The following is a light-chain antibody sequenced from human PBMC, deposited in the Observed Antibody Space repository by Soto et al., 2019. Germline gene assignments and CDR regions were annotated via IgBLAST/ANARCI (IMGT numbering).Light chain of an antibody. CDR1: SSDVGNYNL. CDR2: DGS. CDR3: CSYATTSTYV. V-gene: IGLV2-23*01. Sequence: QSVLTQPASVSGSPGQSITISCTGTSSDVGNYNLVSWYQHHPGKAPKLMIYDGSKRPSGVSNRFSGSKSGNTASLTISWLQAEDEYDYYCCSYATTSTYVFGTGTKVTV. J-gene: IGLJ1*01.